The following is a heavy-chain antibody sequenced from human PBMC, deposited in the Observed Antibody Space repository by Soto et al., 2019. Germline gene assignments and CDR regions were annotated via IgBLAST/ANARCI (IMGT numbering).Heavy chain of an antibody. CDR2: IYYNGNT. V-gene: IGHV4-30-4*08. D-gene: IGHD4-17*01. J-gene: IGHJ6*02. Sequence: QVQLQESGPGLVKPSQTLSLTCTVSGGSISNDDFYWSWIRQPPGKGLEWIGHIYYNGNTYYNPSLKSRLTMSFDTSQNQFSLHLSSVIAADSASYFCARATTVTSSFFYYGLGVWGQGTTVTVSS. CDR3: ARATTVTSSFFYYGLGV. CDR1: GGSISNDDFY.